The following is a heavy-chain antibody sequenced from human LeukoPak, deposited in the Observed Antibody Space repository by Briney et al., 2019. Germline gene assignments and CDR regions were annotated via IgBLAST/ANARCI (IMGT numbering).Heavy chain of an antibody. D-gene: IGHD5-12*01. Sequence: SETPSLTCTVSGGSISSSGYYWGWIRLPPGKGLEWIGNIYYTGSTYYNPSLKSRVTISVDMSKNQFSLKLSSVTAADTAVYYCARGRYSGYDIDYWGQGTLVTVSS. J-gene: IGHJ4*02. V-gene: IGHV4-39*07. CDR2: IYYTGST. CDR1: GGSISSSGYY. CDR3: ARGRYSGYDIDY.